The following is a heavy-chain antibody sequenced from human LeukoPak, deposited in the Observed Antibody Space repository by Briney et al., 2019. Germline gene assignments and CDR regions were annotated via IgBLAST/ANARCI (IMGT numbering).Heavy chain of an antibody. CDR3: ASSKVYYDFWSGYYLISYFDY. CDR1: GGSISSGGYS. CDR2: IYHSGST. Sequence: SETLSLPCAVSGGSISSGGYSRSWIRQPPGKGLEWIGYIYHSGSTYYNPSLKSRVTISVDRSKNQFSLKLSSVTAADTAVYYCASSKVYYDFWSGYYLISYFDYWGQGTLVTVSS. V-gene: IGHV4-30-2*01. D-gene: IGHD3-3*01. J-gene: IGHJ4*02.